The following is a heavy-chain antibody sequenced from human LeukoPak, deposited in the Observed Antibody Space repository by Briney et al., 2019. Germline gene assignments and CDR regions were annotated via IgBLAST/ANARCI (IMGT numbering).Heavy chain of an antibody. D-gene: IGHD3-10*01. CDR1: GDSVSSNSAA. CDR3: GRGGAYGLGH. V-gene: IGHV6-1*01. CDR2: TYYRSKWYN. Sequence: SQTLSLTCAISGDSVSSNSAAWNWIRQSPSRGLEWLGRTYYRSKWYNDYAVSVKSRITINPDTSKNQFSLKLSSVTAADTAVYYCGRGGAYGLGHWGQGTLVTVSS. J-gene: IGHJ4*02.